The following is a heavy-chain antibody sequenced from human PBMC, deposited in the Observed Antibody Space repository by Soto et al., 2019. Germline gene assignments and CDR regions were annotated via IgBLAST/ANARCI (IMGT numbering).Heavy chain of an antibody. CDR2: IYYSENT. J-gene: IGHJ6*02. V-gene: IGHV4-30-4*01. D-gene: IGHD2-21*02. CDR1: GVSISSGDYY. Sequence: SETLSLTCTVSGVSISSGDYYWSWIRQTPGKGLEWIGYIYYSENTNYNPSLKSRVTISVDTSKNQFSLKLSSVTAADTAVYYCARVCGGDCHYGMDVWGQGTTVTVSS. CDR3: ARVCGGDCHYGMDV.